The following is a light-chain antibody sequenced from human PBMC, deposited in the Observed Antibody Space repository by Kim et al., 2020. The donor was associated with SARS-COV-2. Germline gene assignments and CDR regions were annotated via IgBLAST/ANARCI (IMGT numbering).Light chain of an antibody. V-gene: IGLV3-1*01. CDR2: QDT. CDR3: QTWDSISVV. CDR1: KLGEKY. J-gene: IGLJ2*01. Sequence: SYELTQPPSVSVSPGQTASITCSGDKLGEKYACWYQQKPGQSPVLVIYQDTKRPSGIPERFSGSNSGNTATLNISGTQAMDEADYYCQTWDSISVVFGGG.